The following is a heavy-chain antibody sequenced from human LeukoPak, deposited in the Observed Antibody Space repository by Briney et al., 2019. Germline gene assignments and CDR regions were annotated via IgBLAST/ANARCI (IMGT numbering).Heavy chain of an antibody. CDR1: GDSMSLYY. D-gene: IGHD2-2*01. Sequence: SETLSLTCNVSGDSMSLYYWSWIRQPPEKGLEWIGYISYIGSTHYNPSLKSRVTISVDTSKNQFSLKLSSVTAADTAVYYCAREGEVPAANPRGFDYWGQGTLVTVSS. CDR2: ISYIGST. V-gene: IGHV4-59*01. J-gene: IGHJ4*02. CDR3: AREGEVPAANPRGFDY.